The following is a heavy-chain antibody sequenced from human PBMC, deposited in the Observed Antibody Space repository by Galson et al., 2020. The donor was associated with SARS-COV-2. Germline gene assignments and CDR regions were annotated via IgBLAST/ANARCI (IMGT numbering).Heavy chain of an antibody. J-gene: IGHJ6*02. V-gene: IGHV3-21*01. D-gene: IGHD6-13*01. Sequence: TGGSLRLSCAASGFTFSSYSMNWVRQAPGKGLEWVSSISSSSSYIYYADSVKDRFTISRDNAKNSLYLQMNSLRAEDTAVYYCASGGTDSSSWYGGAPRVPPGDAYYYYYGMDVWGQGTTVTVSS. CDR2: ISSSSSYI. CDR1: GFTFSSYS. CDR3: ASGGTDSSSWYGGAPRVPPGDAYYYYYGMDV.